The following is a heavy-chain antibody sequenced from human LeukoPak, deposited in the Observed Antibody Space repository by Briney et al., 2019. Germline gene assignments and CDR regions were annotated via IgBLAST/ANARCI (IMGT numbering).Heavy chain of an antibody. V-gene: IGHV3-30-3*01. D-gene: IGHD4-17*01. J-gene: IGHJ4*02. CDR2: ISYDGSNK. CDR1: GFTFSSYA. Sequence: GRSLRLSCAASGFTFSSYAMHWVRQAPGKGLEWVAVISYDGSNKYYADSVKGRFTISRDNSKNTLYLQMRSLRVEDTAVYYCAKGREAYGVSRFDYWGQGTLVTVSS. CDR3: AKGREAYGVSRFDY.